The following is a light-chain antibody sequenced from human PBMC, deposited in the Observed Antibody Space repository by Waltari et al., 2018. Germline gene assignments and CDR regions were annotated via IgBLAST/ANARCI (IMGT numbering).Light chain of an antibody. Sequence: EIVLTQSPATLSLSPGERATLSCRASQSIDNYLAWYQQKPGQAPRLLIYDPSYRATGSPVRFSGSGSGTDFTLTISSLEPEDFAVYYCQQRANWPITFGQGTRLEIK. CDR3: QQRANWPIT. CDR1: QSIDNY. J-gene: IGKJ5*01. CDR2: DPS. V-gene: IGKV3-11*01.